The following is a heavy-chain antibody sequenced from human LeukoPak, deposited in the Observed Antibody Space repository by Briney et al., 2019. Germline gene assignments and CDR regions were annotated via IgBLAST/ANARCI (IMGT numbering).Heavy chain of an antibody. D-gene: IGHD3-22*01. Sequence: TGGSLRLSCAASGFTFSSYAMSWVRQAPGKGLEWVSAISGSGGSTYYADSVKGRFTISRDNSKNTLYLQMNSLRAEDTAVYYCARVSMGYYYDSSGYNNFDYWGQGTLVTVSS. J-gene: IGHJ4*02. CDR1: GFTFSSYA. CDR3: ARVSMGYYYDSSGYNNFDY. V-gene: IGHV3-23*01. CDR2: ISGSGGST.